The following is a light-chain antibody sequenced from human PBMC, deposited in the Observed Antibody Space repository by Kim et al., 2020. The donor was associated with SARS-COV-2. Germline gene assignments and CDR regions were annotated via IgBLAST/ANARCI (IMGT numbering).Light chain of an antibody. J-gene: IGKJ3*01. Sequence: AAVRDRVTINCQASQDIKKCLHWVQQKPGKAPKLLIFDAFNLEAGVPSRFSGSGSGTDFTLAISSLQPEVIATYYCQPCDDLPFTFGPGTKVDIK. CDR1: QDIKKC. CDR2: DAF. CDR3: QPCDDLPFT. V-gene: IGKV1-33*01.